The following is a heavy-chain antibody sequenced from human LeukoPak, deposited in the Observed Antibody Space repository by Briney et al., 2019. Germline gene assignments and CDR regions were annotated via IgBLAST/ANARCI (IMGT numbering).Heavy chain of an antibody. Sequence: GASVKVSCKASGGTSSSYAISWVRQAPGQGLEWMGGIIPIFGTANYAQKFQGRVTITADESTSTAYMELSSLRSEDTAVYYCARDTRIAAAGTRWFDPWGQGTLVTVSS. CDR2: IIPIFGTA. CDR3: ARDTRIAAAGTRWFDP. D-gene: IGHD6-13*01. J-gene: IGHJ5*02. V-gene: IGHV1-69*13. CDR1: GGTSSSYA.